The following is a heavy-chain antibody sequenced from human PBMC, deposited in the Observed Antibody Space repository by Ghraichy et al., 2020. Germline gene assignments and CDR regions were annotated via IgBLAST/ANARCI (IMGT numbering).Heavy chain of an antibody. J-gene: IGHJ6*02. CDR3: ARDGGPRYCSSTSCYYYYGMDV. Sequence: ASVKVSCKASGYTFTSYGISWVRQAPGQGLEWMGWISAYNGNTNYAQKLQGRVTMTTDTSTSTAYMELRSLRSDDTAVYYCARDGGPRYCSSTSCYYYYGMDVWGQGTTVTVSS. CDR1: GYTFTSYG. V-gene: IGHV1-18*01. CDR2: ISAYNGNT. D-gene: IGHD2-2*01.